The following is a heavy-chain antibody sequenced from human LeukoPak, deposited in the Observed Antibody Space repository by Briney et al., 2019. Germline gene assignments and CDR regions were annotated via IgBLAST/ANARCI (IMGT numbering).Heavy chain of an antibody. CDR1: GFTFSSYG. CDR3: AWDGQVTLDAFDI. Sequence: GGSLRLPCVASGFTFSSYGMHWVGQAPGKGLEWVAVISYDGSNKYYADSVKGRFTISRDNSKNTLYLQMNSLRAEDTAVYYCAWDGQVTLDAFDIWGQGTMVTVSS. D-gene: IGHD2/OR15-2a*01. CDR2: ISYDGSNK. V-gene: IGHV3-30*19. J-gene: IGHJ3*02.